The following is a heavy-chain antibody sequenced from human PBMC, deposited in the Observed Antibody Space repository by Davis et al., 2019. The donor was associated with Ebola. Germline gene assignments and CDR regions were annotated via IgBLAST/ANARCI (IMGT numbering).Heavy chain of an antibody. D-gene: IGHD5-24*01. CDR1: GGTFSSYA. Sequence: SVKVSCKASGGTFSSYAISWVRQAPGQGLEWMGRIIPILGIANYAQKFQGRVTITADKSTSTAYMELSSLRSEDTAVYYCAANPVEMATNLRYWGQGTLVTVSS. CDR3: AANPVEMATNLRY. J-gene: IGHJ4*02. CDR2: IIPILGIA. V-gene: IGHV1-69*04.